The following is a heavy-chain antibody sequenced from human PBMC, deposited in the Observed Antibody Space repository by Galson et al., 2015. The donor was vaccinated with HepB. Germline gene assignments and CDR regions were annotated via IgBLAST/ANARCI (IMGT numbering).Heavy chain of an antibody. D-gene: IGHD3-10*01. CDR2: ISSGVGTI. CDR1: GFTFSSYS. CDR3: ARAYYGSGSYSDY. J-gene: IGHJ4*02. V-gene: IGHV3-48*04. Sequence: SLRLSCAASGFTFSSYSMNWVRQAPGKGLEWVSYISSGVGTIYYADSVKGRFTISRDNAKNSLYLQMNSLRAEDTAVYYCARAYYGSGSYSDYWGQGTLVTVSS.